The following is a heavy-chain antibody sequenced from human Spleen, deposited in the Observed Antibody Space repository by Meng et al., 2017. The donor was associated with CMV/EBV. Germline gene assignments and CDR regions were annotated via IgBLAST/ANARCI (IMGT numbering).Heavy chain of an antibody. Sequence: EVEALASGGGLVRPGGSLRLSCAATGFTVRSYAMSWVRQAPGKGLEWVSAISGSGGSTYYADSVKGRFTISRDNSKNTLYLQMNSLRAEDAAVYYCTTGPSWGSDYWGQGTLVTVSS. CDR1: GFTVRSYA. V-gene: IGHV3-23*01. D-gene: IGHD2-2*01. J-gene: IGHJ4*02. CDR2: ISGSGGST. CDR3: TTGPSWGSDY.